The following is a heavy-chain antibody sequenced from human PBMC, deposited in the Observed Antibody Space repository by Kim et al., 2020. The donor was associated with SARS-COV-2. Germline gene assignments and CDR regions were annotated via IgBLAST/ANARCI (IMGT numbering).Heavy chain of an antibody. CDR2: ISYDGTKK. J-gene: IGHJ4*02. CDR3: ARAEEELLWFGELFDY. CDR1: GFTFSSYA. V-gene: IGHV3-30*04. Sequence: GGSLRLSCAASGFTFSSYAMHWVRQAPGKGLEWVAVISYDGTKKYYADSVKGRFTISRDKSKNTLYLQMNSLRGEDTAVYYCARAEEELLWFGELFDYWGQGTLVTVSS. D-gene: IGHD3-10*01.